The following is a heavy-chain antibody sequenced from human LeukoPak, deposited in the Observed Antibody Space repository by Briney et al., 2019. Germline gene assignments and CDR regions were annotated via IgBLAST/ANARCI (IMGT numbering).Heavy chain of an antibody. CDR2: TYYRSKWYN. CDR3: ARGAYGSYNWFDP. CDR1: GDSVSTNSAA. Sequence: SQTLSLTCAISGDSVSTNSAAWNWIRQSPSRDLEWLGRTYYRSKWYNDYAVSVKSRITINPDTSKNQFSLQLDSVTPEDTALYYCARGAYGSYNWFDPWGQGALVTVSS. J-gene: IGHJ5*02. D-gene: IGHD3-10*01. V-gene: IGHV6-1*01.